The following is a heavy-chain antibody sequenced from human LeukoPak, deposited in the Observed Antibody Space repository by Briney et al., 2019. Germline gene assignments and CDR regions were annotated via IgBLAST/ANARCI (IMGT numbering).Heavy chain of an antibody. D-gene: IGHD3-10*01. Sequence: PGGSLRLSCAASGFTFSSYGMHWVRQAPGKGLEWVAFIRYDGSNKYYADSVKGRFTISRDNPKNTLYLQMNSLRAEDTAVYYCAKALGGASDAFDIWGQGTMVTVSS. J-gene: IGHJ3*02. CDR1: GFTFSSYG. CDR3: AKALGGASDAFDI. CDR2: IRYDGSNK. V-gene: IGHV3-30*02.